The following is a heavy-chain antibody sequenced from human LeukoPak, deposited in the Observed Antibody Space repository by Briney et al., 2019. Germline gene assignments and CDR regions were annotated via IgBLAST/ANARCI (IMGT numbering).Heavy chain of an antibody. CDR1: GSTFTFYY. J-gene: IGHJ6*02. D-gene: IGHD2-2*01. CDR2: INPNSGGT. CDR3: TRATSVVVPAADHYYYGMDV. V-gene: IGHV1-2*02. Sequence: AXVTVSFTASGSTFTFYYMHWVRQAAGXGLEWMGWINPNSGGTDYAQKFQGRVTMTRDTSLSTAYMELSRLRSDDTAVYYCTRATSVVVPAADHYYYGMDVWGQGTTVTVSS.